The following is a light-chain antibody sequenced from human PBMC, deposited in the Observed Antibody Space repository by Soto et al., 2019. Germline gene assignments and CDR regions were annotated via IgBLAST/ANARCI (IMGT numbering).Light chain of an antibody. V-gene: IGLV1-40*01. J-gene: IGLJ2*01. Sequence: QSVLTQPPSVSGAPGQRVTIPCTGSNSNIGSFYDVHWYQQLPGTVPKLLIYGDNNRPSGVPDRFSGSKSGTAASLAITGLQAEDESDYYCQSYDNSLNHVVFGGGTKVTVL. CDR3: QSYDNSLNHVV. CDR2: GDN. CDR1: NSNIGSFYD.